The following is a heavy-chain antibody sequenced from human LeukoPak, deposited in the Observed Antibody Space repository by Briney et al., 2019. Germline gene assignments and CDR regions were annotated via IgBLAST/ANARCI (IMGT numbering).Heavy chain of an antibody. CDR2: IKPDGSQQ. CDR1: GFSFSNHW. V-gene: IGHV3-7*01. Sequence: GGSLRLSCAASGFSFSNHWMTWVRQAPGKGLEWVANIKPDGSQQYYVDSMKGRFTISRDNAKNSLYLQMNSLRAEDTAVYFCAREDGYCSGGNCYSYFDSWGQGTLVTVSS. D-gene: IGHD2-15*01. J-gene: IGHJ4*02. CDR3: AREDGYCSGGNCYSYFDS.